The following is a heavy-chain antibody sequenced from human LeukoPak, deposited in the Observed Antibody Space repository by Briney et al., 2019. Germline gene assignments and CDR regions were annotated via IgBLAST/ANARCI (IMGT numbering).Heavy chain of an antibody. Sequence: PGGSLRLSCAASGFTFDDYGMSWVRQAPGKGLEWVSGINWNGGSTGYADSVKGRFTISRDNAKNSLYLQMNSLRAEDTALYHCARDFKRNEQQLVPADAFDIWGQGTMVTVSS. D-gene: IGHD6-13*01. CDR1: GFTFDDYG. CDR2: INWNGGST. J-gene: IGHJ3*02. V-gene: IGHV3-20*01. CDR3: ARDFKRNEQQLVPADAFDI.